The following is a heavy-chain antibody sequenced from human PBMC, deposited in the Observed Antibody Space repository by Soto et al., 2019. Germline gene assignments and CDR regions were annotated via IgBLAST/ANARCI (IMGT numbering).Heavy chain of an antibody. Sequence: QVQLVESGGGVVQPGRSLRLSCAASGFTFSSYGMHWVRQAPGKGLEWVAVISYDGSNKYYADSVKGRFTISRDNSKNTLYLQMNGLRAEDTAVYYCATLTSGSLDYWGQGTLVTVSS. CDR2: ISYDGSNK. CDR3: ATLTSGSLDY. V-gene: IGHV3-30*03. D-gene: IGHD1-26*01. J-gene: IGHJ4*02. CDR1: GFTFSSYG.